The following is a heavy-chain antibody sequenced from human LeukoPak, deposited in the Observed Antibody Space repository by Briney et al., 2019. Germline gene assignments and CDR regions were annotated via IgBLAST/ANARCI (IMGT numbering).Heavy chain of an antibody. J-gene: IGHJ4*02. CDR1: GYTFTSYA. CDR3: VRLPTTVALEVVDY. D-gene: IGHD4-23*01. Sequence: ASVKVSCKASGYTFTSYAMNWVRQAPGQGLEWMGWINTNTGNPTYAQGFTGRFVFSLDTSVSTAYLQISSLKAEDTAVYYCVRLPTTVALEVVDYWGQGTLVTVSS. CDR2: INTNTGNP. V-gene: IGHV7-4-1*02.